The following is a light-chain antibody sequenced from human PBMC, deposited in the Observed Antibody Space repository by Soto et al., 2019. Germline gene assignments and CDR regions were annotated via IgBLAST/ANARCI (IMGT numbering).Light chain of an antibody. CDR2: WAS. CDR1: QSVLYTSNNKNY. J-gene: IGKJ1*01. Sequence: DIVMTQSPDSLTVSLGERATITCKSSQSVLYTSNNKNYIAWYQQKPGQPPKLLIYWASSRESGVPDRFSGSGSGTDFTLTISSLQSEDFALYFCQQYDTWWTFGQGTRVQI. V-gene: IGKV4-1*01. CDR3: QQYDTWWT.